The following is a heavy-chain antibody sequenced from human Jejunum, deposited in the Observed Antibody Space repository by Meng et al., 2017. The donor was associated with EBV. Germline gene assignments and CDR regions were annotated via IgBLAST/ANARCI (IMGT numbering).Heavy chain of an antibody. V-gene: IGHV4-4*02. D-gene: IGHD6-19*01. J-gene: IGHJ4*02. Sequence: QVQLQESGPGLVKPSGTLSLNCAVSGGSISSTDWWSWARQPPGKGLDWMGEISHSGTTQYNPSLKSRVTISVDESKNQLSLRLTSVTAADTAVYYCAKNSGFSIGGDDYWGRGTLVTVSS. CDR1: GGSISSTDW. CDR3: AKNSGFSIGGDDY. CDR2: ISHSGTT.